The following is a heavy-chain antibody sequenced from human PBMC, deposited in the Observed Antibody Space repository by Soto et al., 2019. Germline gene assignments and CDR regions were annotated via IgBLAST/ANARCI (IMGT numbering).Heavy chain of an antibody. Sequence: ASVKVSCKASGYTFPSYGISWVRQAPGQGLERMGWISAYNGNTNYAQKLQGRVTMTTDTSTSTAYMELRSLRSDDAAVYDCARDLASGDYIHFPWGQGTLVTVSS. D-gene: IGHD4-17*01. CDR2: ISAYNGNT. CDR3: ARDLASGDYIHFP. V-gene: IGHV1-18*01. CDR1: GYTFPSYG. J-gene: IGHJ5*02.